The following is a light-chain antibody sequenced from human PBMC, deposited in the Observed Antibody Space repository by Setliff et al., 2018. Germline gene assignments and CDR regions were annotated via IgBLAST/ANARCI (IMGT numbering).Light chain of an antibody. CDR2: HNN. V-gene: IGLV1-40*01. CDR3: QSYDNTLGVSI. CDR1: RSNIGAGHD. J-gene: IGLJ2*01. Sequence: QSVLTQPPSASGAPGQRVSISCSGGRSNIGAGHDVHWYYHLAGTAPKLLIYHNNNRASGIPDRFSGSKSGTSASLAIAELQAEDEADYYCQSYDNTLGVSIFGGGTKGTV.